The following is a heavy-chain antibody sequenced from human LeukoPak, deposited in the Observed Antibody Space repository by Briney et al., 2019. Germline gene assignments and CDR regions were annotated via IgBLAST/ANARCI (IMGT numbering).Heavy chain of an antibody. CDR3: TRDQAYSFDY. V-gene: IGHV3-48*01. CDR1: GFTFSAYS. D-gene: IGHD4-11*01. J-gene: IGHJ4*02. CDR2: MGSRSSPI. Sequence: GGSLRLSCAASGFTFSAYSMNCVRQAPEKGREGGSYMGSRSSPIYYADSVKGRFTFSRDNAKNSLYLQMDSLRAEDTSVYYCTRDQAYSFDYWGQGTLVTVSS.